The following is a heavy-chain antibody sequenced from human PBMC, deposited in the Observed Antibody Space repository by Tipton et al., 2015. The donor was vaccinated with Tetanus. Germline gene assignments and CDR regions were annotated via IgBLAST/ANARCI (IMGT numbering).Heavy chain of an antibody. V-gene: IGHV4-34*01. J-gene: IGHJ4*02. CDR1: GGSFSGYY. D-gene: IGHD3-16*02. Sequence: TLSLTCAVYGGSFSGYYWNWIRQPPGKGLEWIGEINYSGTTNYNPSLKSRVTMSVDTSKKHFSLKLSSVTSADTAVYYCARAHYDIVWGSYRPSSAGYFFDYWGQGTLVIVSS. CDR2: INYSGTT. CDR3: ARAHYDIVWGSYRPSSAGYFFDY.